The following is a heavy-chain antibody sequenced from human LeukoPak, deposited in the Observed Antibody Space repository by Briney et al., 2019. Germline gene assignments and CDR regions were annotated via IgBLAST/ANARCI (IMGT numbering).Heavy chain of an antibody. V-gene: IGHV4-39*07. CDR3: AAQTGVGAFS. CDR2: IYYSGGT. CDR1: GGFVSTSTYY. J-gene: IGHJ4*02. Sequence: PSETLSLTCTVSGGFVSTSTYYWGWIRQSPGKGLEWIGNIYYSGGTYYNPSLKSRVTISVDTSKNQFSLKLSSVTAADTAVYFCAAQTGVGAFSWGQGTLVTVSS. D-gene: IGHD1-26*01.